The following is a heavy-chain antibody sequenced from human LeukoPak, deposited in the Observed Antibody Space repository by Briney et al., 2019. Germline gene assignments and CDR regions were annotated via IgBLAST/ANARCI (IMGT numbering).Heavy chain of an antibody. J-gene: IGHJ4*02. CDR3: ARVSDTMISFGGGISYFDY. CDR1: GGSFSDYH. D-gene: IGHD3-16*02. Sequence: PSETLSLTCALYGGSFSDYHWTWIRQPPGKGLEWMGEINHSGGTDYNPSLRSRVTISLDTSKKVFFLHLSSVTAADTGVYYCARVSDTMISFGGGISYFDYWGQGPLVTVSS. V-gene: IGHV4-34*01. CDR2: INHSGGT.